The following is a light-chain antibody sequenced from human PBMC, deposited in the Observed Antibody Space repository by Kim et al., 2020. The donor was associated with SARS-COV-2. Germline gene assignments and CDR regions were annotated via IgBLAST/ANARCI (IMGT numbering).Light chain of an antibody. CDR3: TSYTTSTTVV. V-gene: IGLV2-14*01. Sequence: QSALTQPASVSGSPGQSITISCTGTSSDIGGYNYVSWYQQSPGKTPKLILYDVTNRASGVSNRFSGSKSGNTASLAISGLQAEDKGDYYCTSYTTSTTVVFGTGTKVTVL. J-gene: IGLJ1*01. CDR2: DVT. CDR1: SSDIGGYNY.